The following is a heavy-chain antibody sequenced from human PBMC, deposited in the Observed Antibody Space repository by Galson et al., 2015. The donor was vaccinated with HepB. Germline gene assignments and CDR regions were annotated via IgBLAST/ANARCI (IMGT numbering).Heavy chain of an antibody. V-gene: IGHV3-30*18. J-gene: IGHJ4*02. D-gene: IGHD2-8*01. CDR3: AKDAFCSNGVCYGLDY. CDR1: GFTFSRYG. CDR2: ISYDGSNK. Sequence: SLRLSCAASGFTFSRYGMHWVRQAPGKGLEWAAVISYDGSNKYYADSVKGRFTSSRDNSKNTLYLQMNSLRAEDTAVYYCAKDAFCSNGVCYGLDYWGQGTLVTVSS.